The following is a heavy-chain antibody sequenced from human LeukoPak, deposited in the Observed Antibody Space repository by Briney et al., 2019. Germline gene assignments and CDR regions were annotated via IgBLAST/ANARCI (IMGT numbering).Heavy chain of an antibody. CDR2: IYSGGST. CDR1: GFTVSSNY. J-gene: IGHJ4*02. D-gene: IGHD1-26*01. CDR3: ARDRFGRGGSYYQDY. V-gene: IGHV3-66*01. Sequence: GGSLRLSCAASGFTVSSNYMSWVRQAPGKGLEWVSVIYSGGSTYYADSVKGRFTISRDNSKNTLYLQMNSLRAEDTAVYYCARDRFGRGGSYYQDYWGQGTLVTVSS.